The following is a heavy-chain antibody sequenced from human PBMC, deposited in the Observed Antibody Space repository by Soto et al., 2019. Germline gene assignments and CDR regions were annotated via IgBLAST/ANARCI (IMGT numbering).Heavy chain of an antibody. CDR1: GGTFSSYA. Sequence: ASVKVSCKASGGTFSSYAISWVRQAPGQGLEWMGGTIPIFGTANYAQKFQGRVTITADESTSTAYMELNSLRAEDTAVYYCAPQREDPFGMDVWGQGTTVTVSS. D-gene: IGHD2-15*01. CDR3: APQREDPFGMDV. J-gene: IGHJ6*02. V-gene: IGHV1-69*13. CDR2: TIPIFGTA.